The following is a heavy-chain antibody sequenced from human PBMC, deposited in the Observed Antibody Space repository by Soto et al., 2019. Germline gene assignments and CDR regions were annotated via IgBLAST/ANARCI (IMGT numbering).Heavy chain of an antibody. Sequence: ASVKDSYKTTCYTFNNLGIAWVRQAPGKGLEWMGWISVYNYNTNYAQKLQGRVTMTRDISTSTAYMELRSLISDDTAVYYCARGGGYYGSGTYPFDYWGQGTLVTVSS. CDR1: CYTFNNLG. J-gene: IGHJ4*02. V-gene: IGHV1-18*01. D-gene: IGHD3-10*01. CDR2: ISVYNYNT. CDR3: ARGGGYYGSGTYPFDY.